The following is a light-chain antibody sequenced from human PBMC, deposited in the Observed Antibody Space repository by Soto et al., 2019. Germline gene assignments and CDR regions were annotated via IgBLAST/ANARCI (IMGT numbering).Light chain of an antibody. CDR1: QSLLHSNGYNF. J-gene: IGKJ1*01. CDR2: LGS. CDR3: MQALQTPRT. V-gene: IGKV2-28*01. Sequence: EIVMTQSPLSLPVTPGEPASISCKSSQSLLHSNGYNFLDWYLQKPGQSLRLLISLGSNRASGVPDRFSGSGSGTDFTLKISRVEAEDVGVYYCMQALQTPRTFGQGTKVELK.